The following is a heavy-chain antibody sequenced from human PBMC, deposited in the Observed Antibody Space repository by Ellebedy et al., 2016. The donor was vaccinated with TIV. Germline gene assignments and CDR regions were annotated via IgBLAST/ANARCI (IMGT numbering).Heavy chain of an antibody. Sequence: GESLKISCAASGFTFNNYAMSWVRQAPGKGLEWVSAISSSGDSTVYRDSVKGRFTISRDNSKTTWYLQMNSLRAEDTATYYCAKDQLGGGTYLWGTFDYWGQGALVTVSS. J-gene: IGHJ4*02. CDR3: AKDQLGGGTYLWGTFDY. CDR1: GFTFNNYA. V-gene: IGHV3-23*01. D-gene: IGHD2-8*02. CDR2: ISSSGDST.